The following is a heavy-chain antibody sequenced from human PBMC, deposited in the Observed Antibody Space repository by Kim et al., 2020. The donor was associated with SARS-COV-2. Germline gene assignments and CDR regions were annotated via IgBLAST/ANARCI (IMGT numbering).Heavy chain of an antibody. Sequence: GGSLRLSCAASGWSYSAYGIHWVRQAPGKGLQYVSAISGTGMWTYYAESVKGRFTISRDNSNNRLYLQMGSLRAEDMAVYYCARVGVAGRYFDLWGRGTL. D-gene: IGHD1-26*01. J-gene: IGHJ2*01. CDR3: ARVGVAGRYFDL. CDR2: ISGTGMWT. CDR1: GWSYSAYG. V-gene: IGHV3-64*02.